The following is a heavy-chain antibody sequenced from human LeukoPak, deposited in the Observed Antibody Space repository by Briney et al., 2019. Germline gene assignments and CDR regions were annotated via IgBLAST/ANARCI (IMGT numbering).Heavy chain of an antibody. D-gene: IGHD6-13*01. CDR3: AKRTTWAAAGY. J-gene: IGHJ4*02. CDR2: INTDGSST. Sequence: GGSLRLSCAASGFTFSSYWMNWVRQPPGNGLVWVSRINTDGSSTIYADSVQGRFTISRDNAKNTLYLQMNSLRAEDTAVYYCAKRTTWAAAGYWGQGTLVTVSS. V-gene: IGHV3-74*01. CDR1: GFTFSSYW.